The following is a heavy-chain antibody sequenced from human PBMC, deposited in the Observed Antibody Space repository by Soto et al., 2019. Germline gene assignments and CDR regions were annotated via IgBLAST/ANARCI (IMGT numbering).Heavy chain of an antibody. CDR1: GYTFTSYG. CDR2: ISAYNGNT. J-gene: IGHJ5*02. Sequence: GASVKVSCKASGYTFTSYGISWVRQAPGQGLEWMGWISAYNGNTNYAQRLQGRVTMTTDTSTSTAYMELRSLRSDDTAVYYCARDQGAVAAIGPDWFDPWGQGTLVTVSS. CDR3: ARDQGAVAAIGPDWFDP. D-gene: IGHD6-19*01. V-gene: IGHV1-18*01.